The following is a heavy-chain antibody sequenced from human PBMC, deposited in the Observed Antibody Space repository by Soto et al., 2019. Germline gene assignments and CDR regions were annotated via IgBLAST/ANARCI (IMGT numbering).Heavy chain of an antibody. V-gene: IGHV1-8*01. CDR2: MNPDSGNT. D-gene: IGHD5-18*01. J-gene: IGHJ6*02. CDR3: ARATSDTTLVDFYYYGMDV. CDR1: GYTFTNYD. Sequence: QGQLVQSGAEVKKPGASVKVSCKATGYTFTNYDINWVRQATGQGLEWMGWMNPDSGNTGYTQKFQGRVTMTRSTSMTTAYMELSGLRSEDTAVYYCARATSDTTLVDFYYYGMDVWGQGTTVTVSS.